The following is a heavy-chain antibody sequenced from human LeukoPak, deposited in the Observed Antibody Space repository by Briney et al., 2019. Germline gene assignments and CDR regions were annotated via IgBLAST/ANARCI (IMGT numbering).Heavy chain of an antibody. CDR1: GFTFSSYS. D-gene: IGHD6-13*01. Sequence: GGSLRLSCAASGFTFSSYSMNWVRQAPGKGLEWVANIKQDGSEKYYVDSVKGRFTISRDNSKNTLYLQMNSLRAEDTAVYYCARFHSSSWYDEYYFDYWGQGTLVTVSS. J-gene: IGHJ4*02. V-gene: IGHV3-7*03. CDR3: ARFHSSSWYDEYYFDY. CDR2: IKQDGSEK.